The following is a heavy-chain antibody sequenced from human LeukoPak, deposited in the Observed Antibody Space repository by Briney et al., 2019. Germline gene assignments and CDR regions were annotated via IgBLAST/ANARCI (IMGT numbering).Heavy chain of an antibody. CDR3: ARCFVVPAAPYYFDY. D-gene: IGHD2-2*01. CDR2: INPNSGGT. J-gene: IGHJ4*02. Sequence: ASVKVSCKASGYTFTSYDINWVRQAPGQGLEWMGWINPNSGGTNYAQKFQGRVTMTRDTSISTAYMELSRLRSDDTAVYYCARCFVVPAAPYYFDYWGQGTLVTVSS. CDR1: GYTFTSYD. V-gene: IGHV1-2*02.